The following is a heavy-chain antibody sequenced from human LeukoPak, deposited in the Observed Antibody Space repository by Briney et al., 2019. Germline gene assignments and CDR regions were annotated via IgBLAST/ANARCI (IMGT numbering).Heavy chain of an antibody. V-gene: IGHV7-4-1*02. CDR2: INTNTGNP. J-gene: IGHJ4*02. D-gene: IGHD3-22*01. CDR3: ARDSRSWYYYDSSGYYYDY. Sequence: ASVKVSCKASGYTFTSYAMNWVRQAPGQGLEWMGWINTNTGNPTYAQGFTGRFVFSLDTSVSTAYLQISSLKAEDTAVYYCARDSRSWYYYDSSGYYYDYWGQGTLVTVSS. CDR1: GYTFTSYA.